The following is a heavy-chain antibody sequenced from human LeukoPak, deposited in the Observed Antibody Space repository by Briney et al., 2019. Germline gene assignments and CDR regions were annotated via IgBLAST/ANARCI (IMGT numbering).Heavy chain of an antibody. Sequence: ASVKVSCKASGGTFSSYAISWVRQAPGQGLEWMGGIIPIFGTANYARKFQGRVTITADESTSTAYMELSSLRSEDTAVYYCARDLTYYDFWSGLDYWGQGTLVTVSS. J-gene: IGHJ4*02. CDR3: ARDLTYYDFWSGLDY. V-gene: IGHV1-69*01. CDR1: GGTFSSYA. D-gene: IGHD3-3*01. CDR2: IIPIFGTA.